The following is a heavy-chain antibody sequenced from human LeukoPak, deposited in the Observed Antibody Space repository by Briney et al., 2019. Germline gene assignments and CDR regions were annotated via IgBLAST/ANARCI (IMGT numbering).Heavy chain of an antibody. V-gene: IGHV4-59*08. Sequence: PSETLSLTCTVAGGPISSYYWSWIRQPPGKGLEWIGYIYYSGSTNYNPSLKSRVTISVDTSKNQFSLKLSSVAAADTAVYYCARHVGDYGPALDYWGQGTLVTVSS. CDR1: GGPISSYY. D-gene: IGHD4-17*01. CDR3: ARHVGDYGPALDY. CDR2: IYYSGST. J-gene: IGHJ4*02.